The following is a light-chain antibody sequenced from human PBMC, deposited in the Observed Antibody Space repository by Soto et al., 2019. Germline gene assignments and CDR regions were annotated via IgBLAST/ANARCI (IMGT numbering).Light chain of an antibody. Sequence: QSALTQPASVSGSPGQSITISCTGTSSDVGSYHLVSWYQQHPGQAPKLILYEGNKRPSGVSNRFSGSKSGNTASLTISGLQAEDEADYHCCSFAGGDSFVFGTGTKLTVL. J-gene: IGLJ1*01. CDR3: CSFAGGDSFV. V-gene: IGLV2-23*01. CDR2: EGN. CDR1: SSDVGSYHL.